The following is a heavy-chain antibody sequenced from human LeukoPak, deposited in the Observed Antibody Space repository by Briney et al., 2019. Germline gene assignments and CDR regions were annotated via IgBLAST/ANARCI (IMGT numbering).Heavy chain of an antibody. J-gene: IGHJ4*02. D-gene: IGHD6-25*01. V-gene: IGHV3-21*01. Sequence: GGSLRLSCAASGFTFSSYSMNWVRQAPGKGLEWVSSISSSSSYIYYADSVKGLFTISRDNAKNSLYLQMNSLRAEDTAVYYCARQRLGGVSSYDYWDQGTLVTVSS. CDR3: ARQRLGGVSSYDY. CDR2: ISSSSSYI. CDR1: GFTFSSYS.